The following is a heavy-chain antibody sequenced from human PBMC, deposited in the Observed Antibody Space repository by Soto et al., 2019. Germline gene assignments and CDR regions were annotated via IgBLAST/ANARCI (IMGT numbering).Heavy chain of an antibody. CDR3: TRDPYGGSRYYFGS. Sequence: QVQLVESGGGVVQPGKSLRLSCAASGFSFYNYAMHWVRQAPGKGLEWVAVIWYDGSNKYYADSVKGRFTISKDNSQTTVYLQMNSLRAEDTAVYYCTRDPYGGSRYYFGSWGQGTLVTVSS. CDR2: IWYDGSNK. V-gene: IGHV3-33*01. J-gene: IGHJ4*02. D-gene: IGHD1-26*01. CDR1: GFSFYNYA.